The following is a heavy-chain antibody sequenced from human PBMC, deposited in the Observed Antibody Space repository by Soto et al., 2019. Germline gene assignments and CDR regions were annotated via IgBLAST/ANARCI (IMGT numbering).Heavy chain of an antibody. J-gene: IGHJ4*02. V-gene: IGHV3-48*02. CDR1: GFTFSDYA. CDR3: AKGRGSGTYGFGH. D-gene: IGHD1-26*01. CDR2: ISSGGGTI. Sequence: EVQLVESGGGLAQPGGSLRLSCAASGFTFSDYAMTWVRQAPGKGLEWISYISSGGGTIYYADSVKGRFTISRDTAKNSLYLQMNSLRDEDTAVYYCAKGRGSGTYGFGHWGQGTLVTVSS.